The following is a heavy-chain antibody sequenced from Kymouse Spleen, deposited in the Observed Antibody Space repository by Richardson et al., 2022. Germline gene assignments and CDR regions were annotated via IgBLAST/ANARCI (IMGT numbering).Heavy chain of an antibody. CDR2: IWYDGSNK. V-gene: IGHV3-33*01. J-gene: IGHJ6*02. Sequence: QVQLVESGGGVVQPGRSLRLSCAASGFTFSSYGMHWVRQAPGKGLEWVAVIWYDGSNKYYADSVKGRFTISRDNSKNTLYLQMNSLRAEDTAVYYCARSYCGGDCYYYYGMDVWGQGTTVTVSS. D-gene: IGHD2-21*02. CDR3: ARSYCGGDCYYYYGMDV. CDR1: GFTFSSYG.